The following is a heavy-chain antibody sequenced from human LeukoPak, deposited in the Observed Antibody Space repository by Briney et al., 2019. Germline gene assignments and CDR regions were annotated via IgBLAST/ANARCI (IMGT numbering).Heavy chain of an antibody. V-gene: IGHV4-59*12. J-gene: IGHJ4*02. CDR3: ARGGSSGWYGLDY. Sequence: PSETLSLTCTVSGGSISSYYWSWIRQPPGKGLEWIGYIHYSGSTTYNPSLKSRVTISVDTSKNQFSLKLSSVTAADTAVYYCARGGSSGWYGLDYWGQGTLVTVSS. CDR2: IHYSGST. D-gene: IGHD6-19*01. CDR1: GGSISSYY.